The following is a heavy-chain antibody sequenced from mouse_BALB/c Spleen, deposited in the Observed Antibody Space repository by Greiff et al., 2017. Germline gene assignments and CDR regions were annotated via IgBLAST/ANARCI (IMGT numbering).Heavy chain of an antibody. CDR1: GFNIKDYY. V-gene: IGHV14-1*02. CDR2: IDPENGNT. J-gene: IGHJ3*01. D-gene: IGHD1-1*01. CDR3: APLLRGFAY. Sequence: EVKLQESGAELVRPGALVKLSCKASGFNIKDYYMHWVKQRPEQGLEWIGWIDPENGNTIYDPKFQGKASITADTSSNTAYLQLSSLTSEDTAVYYCAPLLRGFAYWGQGTLVTVSA.